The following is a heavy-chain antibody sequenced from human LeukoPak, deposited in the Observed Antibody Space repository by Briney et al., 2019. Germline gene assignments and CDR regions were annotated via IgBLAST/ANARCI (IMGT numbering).Heavy chain of an antibody. D-gene: IGHD5-12*01. CDR1: GGTFSSYT. J-gene: IGHJ4*02. V-gene: IGHV1-18*01. CDR2: ISAYNGNT. CDR3: ARDSGGYENDY. Sequence: ASVKVSCKASGGTFSSYTISWVRQAPGQGLEWMGWISAYNGNTNYAQKLQGRVTMTTDTSTSTAYMELRSLRSDDTAVYYCARDSGGYENDYWGQGTLVTVSS.